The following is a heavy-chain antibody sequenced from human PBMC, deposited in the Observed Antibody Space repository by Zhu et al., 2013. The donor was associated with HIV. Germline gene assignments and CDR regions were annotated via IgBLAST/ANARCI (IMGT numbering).Heavy chain of an antibody. V-gene: IGHV3-43D*03. CDR1: GFTFDDYA. Sequence: EVQLVESGGVVVQPGGSLRLSCAASGFTFDDYAMHWVRQAPGKGLEWVSLISWDGGSTYYADSVKGRFTISRDNSKNSLYLQMNSLRAEDTALYYCARGSSIAVAGKGNYYFDYWGQGTLVTVSS. J-gene: IGHJ4*02. CDR3: ARGSSIAVAGKGNYYFDY. CDR2: ISWDGGST. D-gene: IGHD6-19*01.